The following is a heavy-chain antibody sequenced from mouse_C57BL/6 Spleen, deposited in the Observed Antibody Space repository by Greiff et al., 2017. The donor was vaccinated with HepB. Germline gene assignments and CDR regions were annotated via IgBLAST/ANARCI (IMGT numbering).Heavy chain of an antibody. V-gene: IGHV14-2*01. CDR2: IDPEDGET. Sequence: VQLQQSGAELVKPGASVKLSCTASGFNIKDYYMHWVKQRTEQGLEWIGRIDPEDGETKYAPKFQGKATRTADTSSNTAYLQLSSLTSEDTAVYYCARDSSGYWFAYWGQGTLVTVSA. J-gene: IGHJ3*01. CDR3: ARDSSGYWFAY. D-gene: IGHD3-2*02. CDR1: GFNIKDYY.